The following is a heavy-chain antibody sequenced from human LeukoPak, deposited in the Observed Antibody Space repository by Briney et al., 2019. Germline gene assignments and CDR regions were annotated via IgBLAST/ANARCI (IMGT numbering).Heavy chain of an antibody. CDR2: IYNSGST. J-gene: IGHJ4*02. CDR3: ARAGWGSNFDY. V-gene: IGHV4-59*01. CDR1: GGSISSYY. Sequence: SETLSLTCTVSGGSISSYYWSWIRQPPGKGLEWIGYIYNSGSTNYNPSLKSRVSISVDTSKNQFSLRLSSVTAADTAVYYCARAGWGSNFDYWGQGTLVTVSS. D-gene: IGHD7-27*01.